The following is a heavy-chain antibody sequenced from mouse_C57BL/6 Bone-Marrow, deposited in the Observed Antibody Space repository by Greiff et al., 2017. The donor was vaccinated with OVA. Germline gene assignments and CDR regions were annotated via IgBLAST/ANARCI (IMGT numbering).Heavy chain of an antibody. CDR3: ARKSKLGPWFAY. CDR1: GFTFSDYY. Sequence: EVQRVESEGGLVQPGSSMKLSCTASGFTFSDYYMAWVRQVPAKGLEWVANINYDGSSTYYLDSLKSRFIISSDNAKNILYLQMSSLKSEDTATYYCARKSKLGPWFAYWGQGTLVTVSA. J-gene: IGHJ3*01. V-gene: IGHV5-16*01. CDR2: INYDGSST. D-gene: IGHD4-1*01.